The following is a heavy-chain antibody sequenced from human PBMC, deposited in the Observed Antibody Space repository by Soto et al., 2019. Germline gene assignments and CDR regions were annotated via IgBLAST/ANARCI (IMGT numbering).Heavy chain of an antibody. D-gene: IGHD6-19*01. J-gene: IGHJ4*02. CDR1: GFTFSNYA. V-gene: IGHV3-23*01. CDR2: ISGSGDRT. Sequence: GGSLRLSFAASGFTFSNYAFNWVRQAPGKGLEWVSGISGSGDRTDYTDSVKGRFTISRDNSKNTLYVHLNSLRVADTAVYYCVRAAFGSGWNSWGQGTLVTVSS. CDR3: VRAAFGSGWNS.